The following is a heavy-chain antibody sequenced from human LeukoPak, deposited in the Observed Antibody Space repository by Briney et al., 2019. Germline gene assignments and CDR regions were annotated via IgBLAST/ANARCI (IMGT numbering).Heavy chain of an antibody. D-gene: IGHD1-26*01. Sequence: ASVKVSCKASGYTFTSYYMHWVRQAPGQGLEWMGWINPNSGGTNYAQKFQGRVTMTRDTSISTAYMALSRLRSDDTAVYYCARVVSGSYYRGYFDYWGQGTLVTVSS. CDR2: INPNSGGT. V-gene: IGHV1-2*02. CDR1: GYTFTSYY. J-gene: IGHJ4*02. CDR3: ARVVSGSYYRGYFDY.